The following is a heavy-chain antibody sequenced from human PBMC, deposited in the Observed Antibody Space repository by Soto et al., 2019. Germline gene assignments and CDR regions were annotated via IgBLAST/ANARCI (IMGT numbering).Heavy chain of an antibody. V-gene: IGHV3-48*01. J-gene: IGHJ5*02. CDR2: ISSSSSTI. D-gene: IGHD3-3*01. CDR3: AFGAPLRFHRGFDP. CDR1: GFTFSSYS. Sequence: EVQLVESGGGLVQPGGSLRLSCAASGFTFSSYSMNWVRQAPGKGLEWVSYISSSSSTIYYADSVKGRFTISRDNAKNSLYLQMNSLRAEDTAVYYCAFGAPLRFHRGFDPWGQGTLATVSS.